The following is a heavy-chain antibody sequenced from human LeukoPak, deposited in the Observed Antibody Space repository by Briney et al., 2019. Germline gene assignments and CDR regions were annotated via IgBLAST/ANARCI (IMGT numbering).Heavy chain of an antibody. D-gene: IGHD6-13*01. J-gene: IGHJ4*02. CDR1: GFTFSSYT. Sequence: PGGSLRLSCAASGFTFSSYTMNWVRQAPGEGLEWVSSISGSSRHKYYADSVKGRFIISRDNAKNSLYLQMNSLRAEDTAVYYCARTANFAAGYYIDYWGQGTLVTVSS. V-gene: IGHV3-21*01. CDR2: ISGSSRHK. CDR3: ARTANFAAGYYIDY.